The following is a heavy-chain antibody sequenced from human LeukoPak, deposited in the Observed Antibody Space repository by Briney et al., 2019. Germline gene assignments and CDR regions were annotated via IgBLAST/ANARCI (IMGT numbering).Heavy chain of an antibody. D-gene: IGHD3-9*01. Sequence: PSETLSLTCTVSGGSISSSSYYWGWIRQPPGKGLEWIGSIYYSGSTYYNPSLKSRVTISVDTSKNQFSLKLSSVTAADTAVYYCASQYYDILTGYYSGLFDYWGQGTLVTVSS. CDR3: ASQYYDILTGYYSGLFDY. J-gene: IGHJ4*02. CDR2: IYYSGST. V-gene: IGHV4-39*01. CDR1: GGSISSSSYY.